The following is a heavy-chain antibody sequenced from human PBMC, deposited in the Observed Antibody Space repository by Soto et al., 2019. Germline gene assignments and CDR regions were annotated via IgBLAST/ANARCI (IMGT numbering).Heavy chain of an antibody. J-gene: IGHJ6*02. V-gene: IGHV4-59*01. Sequence: QVRLQESGPGLVKPSETLSLTCTVSGGSISSYYWSWIRQPPGKGLECIGYMYNTGSTIYNPSLKSRVTISVDTSKNQFSLKLNSVTAADTAVYYCARDLWGYCGTDCYPLDVWGQGTTVTVPS. CDR2: MYNTGST. CDR3: ARDLWGYCGTDCYPLDV. D-gene: IGHD2-21*02. CDR1: GGSISSYY.